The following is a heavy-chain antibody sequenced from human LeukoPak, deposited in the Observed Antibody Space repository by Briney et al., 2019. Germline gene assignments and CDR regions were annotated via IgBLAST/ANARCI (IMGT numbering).Heavy chain of an antibody. J-gene: IGHJ3*02. CDR3: ARACSSTSCHDAFDI. CDR1: GFTFSDYY. CDR2: ISSSGSTI. D-gene: IGHD2-2*01. Sequence: PGGSLRPSCAASGFTFSDYYMSWIRQAPGKGLEWVSYISSSGSTIYYADSVKGRFTISRDNAKNSLYLQMNSLRAEDTAVYYCARACSSTSCHDAFDIWGQGTMVTVSS. V-gene: IGHV3-11*04.